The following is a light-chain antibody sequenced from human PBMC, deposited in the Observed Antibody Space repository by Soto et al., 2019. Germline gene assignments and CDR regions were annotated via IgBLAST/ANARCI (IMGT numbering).Light chain of an antibody. J-gene: IGKJ4*01. CDR1: QSASRH. CDR2: DAS. CDR3: EQRNNWPPVT. Sequence: LVLPQSPATLSLSPGERATLSCRASQSASRHLAWYQQKPGQAPRLLIYDASNSATGIPARFSGSGSGTDFTLTISSLEPEDFAVYYCEQRNNWPPVTFSGGTKVESK. V-gene: IGKV3-11*01.